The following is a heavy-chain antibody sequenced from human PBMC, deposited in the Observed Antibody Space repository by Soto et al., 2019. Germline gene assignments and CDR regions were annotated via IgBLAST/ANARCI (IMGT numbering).Heavy chain of an antibody. CDR3: AKARCSTANCYVPEY. J-gene: IGHJ4*02. CDR2: ISGSGGSSGP. CDR1: GFTFSTYT. Sequence: GGSLRLSCVASGFTFSTYTMSWVRQAPGKGLEWVSVISGSGGSSGPSYADSVQGRFSISRDNTRNTLYLQMNSLRGEDTAMYYCAKARCSTANCYVPEYWGQGTRVTAPQ. V-gene: IGHV3-23*01. D-gene: IGHD2-2*01.